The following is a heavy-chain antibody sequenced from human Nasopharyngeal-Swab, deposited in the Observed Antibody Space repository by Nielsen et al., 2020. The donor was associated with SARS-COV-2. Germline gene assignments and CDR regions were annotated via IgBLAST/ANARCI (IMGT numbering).Heavy chain of an antibody. J-gene: IGHJ3*02. CDR1: GFTFSSYW. Sequence: GGSLRLSCAASGFTFSSYWMSWVRQAPGKGLEWVANIKQDGSEKYYVDSVKGRFTISRDNAKNSLYLQMNSLRAEDTAVYYCARASLSGSSTGRRAFDIWGQGTMVTVSS. V-gene: IGHV3-7*01. D-gene: IGHD1-26*01. CDR2: IKQDGSEK. CDR3: ARASLSGSSTGRRAFDI.